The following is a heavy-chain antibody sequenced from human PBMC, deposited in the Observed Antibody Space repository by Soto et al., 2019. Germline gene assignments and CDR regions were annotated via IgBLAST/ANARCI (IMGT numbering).Heavy chain of an antibody. J-gene: IGHJ3*02. CDR2: INHSGST. Sequence: LSLTCAVYGGSFSGYYWSWIRQPPGKGLGWIGEINHSGSTNYNPSLKSRVTISVDTSKNQFSLKLSSVTAADTAVYYCARGKTTVTDDAFDIWGQGTMVTVSS. CDR1: GGSFSGYY. V-gene: IGHV4-34*01. CDR3: ARGKTTVTDDAFDI. D-gene: IGHD4-17*01.